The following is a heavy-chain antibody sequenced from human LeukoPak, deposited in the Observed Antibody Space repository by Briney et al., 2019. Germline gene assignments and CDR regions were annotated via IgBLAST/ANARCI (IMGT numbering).Heavy chain of an antibody. D-gene: IGHD2-15*01. CDR3: ARVVYCSGGSCFSNWFDP. V-gene: IGHV1-18*01. J-gene: IGHJ5*02. Sequence: ASVKVSCKASGYTFTSCGISWVRQAPGQGLEWMGWISAYNGNTNYAQKLQGRVTMTTDTSTSTAYMELRSLRSDDTAVYYCARVVYCSGGSCFSNWFDPWGQGTLVTVSS. CDR1: GYTFTSCG. CDR2: ISAYNGNT.